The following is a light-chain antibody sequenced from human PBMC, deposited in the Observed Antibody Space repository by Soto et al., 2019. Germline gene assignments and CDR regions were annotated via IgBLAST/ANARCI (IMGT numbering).Light chain of an antibody. J-gene: IGKJ1*01. CDR2: GAS. V-gene: IGKV3-20*01. CDR3: QQYGSSPRT. Sequence: EIVLTQSPGTLSLSPGERATLSCRASQSVSSYLAWYQQKPGQAPRLLIYGASSRATGIQDRFSGSGSGTEFTVTISRLETEDFAVYYCQQYGSSPRTFGQGTKVEIK. CDR1: QSVSSY.